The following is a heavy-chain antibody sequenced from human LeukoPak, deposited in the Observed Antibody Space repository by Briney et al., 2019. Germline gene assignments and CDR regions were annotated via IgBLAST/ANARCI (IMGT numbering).Heavy chain of an antibody. D-gene: IGHD2-8*02. CDR2: IYYNGST. V-gene: IGHV4-59*01. CDR1: GRSISSYY. J-gene: IGHJ4*02. CDR3: ARDRRYYHGTGGQFDY. Sequence: SETLSLTCTVSGRSISSYYWNWIRQPPGKGLEWIGFIYYNGSTNYNPSLKSRVTISVDTSKSRFSLKLRSVTAADTAVYYCARDRRYYHGTGGQFDYWGQGTLVTVSS.